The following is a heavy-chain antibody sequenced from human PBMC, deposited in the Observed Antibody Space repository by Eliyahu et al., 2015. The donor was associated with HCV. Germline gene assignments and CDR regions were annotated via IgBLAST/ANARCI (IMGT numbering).Heavy chain of an antibody. D-gene: IGHD3-10*01. CDR1: GGTFSSYS. CDR2: IIPLFTTV. V-gene: IGHV1-69*06. Sequence: QVLVVQSGAEMKEPGSSVKVSCKLSGGTFSSYSANWVRQAPGQGLEWVGGIIPLFTTVNYAQKFQGRLTLTADKSRTTAYMELRGLKSEDTAVYYCARGNIRAAKAAFDIWGQGTMVTVSS. J-gene: IGHJ3*02. CDR3: ARGNIRAAKAAFDI.